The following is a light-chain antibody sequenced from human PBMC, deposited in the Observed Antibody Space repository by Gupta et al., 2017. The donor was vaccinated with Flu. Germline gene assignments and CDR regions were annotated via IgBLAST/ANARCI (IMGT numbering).Light chain of an antibody. J-gene: IGLJ3*02. V-gene: IGLV1-51*01. CDR2: ENS. CDR3: GTWDSSLSAWV. Sequence: ITISCSGSSSNIENNDVSWYQQLPGTAPKLLIYENSKRPSGIPDRFSGSKSDTSATLGITGLQAGDEADYYCGTWDSSLSAWVFGGGTKLTGL. CDR1: SSNIENND.